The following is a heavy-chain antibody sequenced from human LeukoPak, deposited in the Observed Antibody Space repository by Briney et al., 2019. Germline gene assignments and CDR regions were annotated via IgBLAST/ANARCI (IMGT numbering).Heavy chain of an antibody. D-gene: IGHD6-6*01. V-gene: IGHV4-4*07. Sequence: SETLSLTCTVSGGSISSYYWSWIRQPAGKGLEWIGRIYTSGSTNYNPSLKSRVTMSVDTSKNQFSLKLSSVTAADTAVYYCARDSGAFEYSSPDAENYYYYYMDVWGKGTTVTVSS. CDR1: GGSISSYY. CDR2: IYTSGST. J-gene: IGHJ6*03. CDR3: ARDSGAFEYSSPDAENYYYYYMDV.